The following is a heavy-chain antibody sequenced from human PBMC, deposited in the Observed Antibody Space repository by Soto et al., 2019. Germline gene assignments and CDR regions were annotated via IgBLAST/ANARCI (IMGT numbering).Heavy chain of an antibody. CDR1: GGSVSSGSYY. Sequence: QVQLQESGPGLVKPSETLSLTCTVSGGSVSSGSYYWSWIRQPPGKGLEWIGYIYYSGSTNYNPSLKSRVTLSVDTSKNQFSLKLSSVTAADTAVYYCARDRDWFDPWGQGTLVTVSS. D-gene: IGHD3-10*01. V-gene: IGHV4-61*01. CDR3: ARDRDWFDP. CDR2: IYYSGST. J-gene: IGHJ5*02.